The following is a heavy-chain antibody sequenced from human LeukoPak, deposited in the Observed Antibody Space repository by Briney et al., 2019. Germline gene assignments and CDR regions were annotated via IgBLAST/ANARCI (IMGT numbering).Heavy chain of an antibody. CDR3: ARDSSSSWYEALDI. V-gene: IGHV3-30*03. D-gene: IGHD6-13*01. CDR2: ISFDGSRK. J-gene: IGHJ3*02. Sequence: PGGSLRLSCAASGFTFSGYGMHWVRQAPGKGLEWVAAISFDGSRKYYADSLQGRFTISRDNFKSTVYLQMNSLRVEDTAVYFCARDSSSSWYEALDIWGRGTMVTVSS. CDR1: GFTFSGYG.